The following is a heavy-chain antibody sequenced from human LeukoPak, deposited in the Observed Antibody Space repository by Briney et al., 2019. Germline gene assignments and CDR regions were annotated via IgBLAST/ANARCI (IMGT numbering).Heavy chain of an antibody. CDR3: ARDLGYCSSTSCYNWFDP. Sequence: ASEKVSCKASGYTFTSYGISWVRQAPGQGLEWMGWISAYNGNTNYAQKLQGRVTMTTDTSTSTAYMELRSLRSDDTAVYYCARDLGYCSSTSCYNWFDPWGQGTLVTVSS. CDR2: ISAYNGNT. J-gene: IGHJ5*02. D-gene: IGHD2-2*01. CDR1: GYTFTSYG. V-gene: IGHV1-18*01.